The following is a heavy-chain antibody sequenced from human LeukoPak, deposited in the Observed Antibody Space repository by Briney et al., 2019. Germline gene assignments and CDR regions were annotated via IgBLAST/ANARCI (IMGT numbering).Heavy chain of an antibody. Sequence: PGGSLRLSCASSGFSFSNYAMGWVRQAPGKGLEWVSLIIASSGSTFYADSVKGRFTISRDNSKNTLYLQMNSLRAEDTAVYYCAKGGYGYVDMGYFDYWGQGTLVTVSS. J-gene: IGHJ4*02. D-gene: IGHD5-12*01. CDR1: GFSFSNYA. CDR3: AKGGYGYVDMGYFDY. V-gene: IGHV3-23*01. CDR2: IIASSGST.